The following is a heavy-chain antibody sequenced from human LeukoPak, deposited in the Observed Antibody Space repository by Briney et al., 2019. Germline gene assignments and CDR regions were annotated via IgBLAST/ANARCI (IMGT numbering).Heavy chain of an antibody. J-gene: IGHJ4*02. CDR2: IKQDGSEK. CDR3: ARDSTKTTVTTLDY. CDR1: GFTFSSFW. V-gene: IGHV3-7*01. Sequence: GGSLRLACAAAGFTFSSFWMSWVRQAPGKGREWVANIKQDGSEKYYVDSVKGRFTISRDNANNSLYLQMNSLRAEDKAVYYCARDSTKTTVTTLDYWGQGTLVTVSS. D-gene: IGHD4-17*01.